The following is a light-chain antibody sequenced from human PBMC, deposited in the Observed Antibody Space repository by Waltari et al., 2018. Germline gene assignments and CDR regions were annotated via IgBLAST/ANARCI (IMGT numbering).Light chain of an antibody. CDR2: DDT. CDR1: DIASKS. J-gene: IGLJ2*01. Sequence: SYVLTQPPSVSVAPGQTARITCGGNDIASKSVHWNQQKPGQAPVVVVYDDTDRPSGIPGRFSGSNSGNTATLIISRGEAGDEADYYCQVWDSGSHHVLFGGGTKLTVL. V-gene: IGLV3-21*02. CDR3: QVWDSGSHHVL.